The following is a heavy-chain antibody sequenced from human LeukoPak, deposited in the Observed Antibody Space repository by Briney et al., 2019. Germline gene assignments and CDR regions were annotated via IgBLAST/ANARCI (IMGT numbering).Heavy chain of an antibody. CDR2: IYPGDSDT. CDR3: ARQFSYGPVYVLDV. CDR1: GYSFTSYW. Sequence: GESLKISCKGSGYSFTSYWIAWVRQMPGKGLEWMGIIYPGDSDTKYSPSFQGPVTISADKSISPAFLQWSSLRASDTAMYYCARQFSYGPVYVLDVWAQGTTVTVSS. V-gene: IGHV5-51*01. D-gene: IGHD5-18*01. J-gene: IGHJ6*02.